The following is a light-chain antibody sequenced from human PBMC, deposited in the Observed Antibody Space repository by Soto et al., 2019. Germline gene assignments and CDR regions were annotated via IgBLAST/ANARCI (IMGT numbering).Light chain of an antibody. CDR3: QQYNSYSPT. CDR2: KAS. V-gene: IGKV4-1*01. J-gene: IGKJ1*01. CDR1: QTVSHSSNNKKY. Sequence: DIVMTQSPDSLAVSLGERATINCKSSQTVSHSSNNKKYLAWYQQEPGKAPKLLIHKASSLQSGVPSRFSGSGSGTDFTLTISSLHPDDFATYYCQQYNSYSPTFGQGTKVDIK.